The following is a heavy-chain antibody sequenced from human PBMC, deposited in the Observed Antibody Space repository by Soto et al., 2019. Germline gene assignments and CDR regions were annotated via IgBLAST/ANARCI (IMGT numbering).Heavy chain of an antibody. D-gene: IGHD3-3*01. CDR1: GFTFSSYG. Sequence: GGSLRLSCAASGFTFSSYGMHWVRQAPGKGLEWVAVISYDGSNKYYADSVKGRFTISRDNSKNTLYLQMNSLRAEDTAVYYCAKRITIFGVVTYCMDVWGQGTTVTVSS. CDR3: AKRITIFGVVTYCMDV. V-gene: IGHV3-30*18. CDR2: ISYDGSNK. J-gene: IGHJ6*02.